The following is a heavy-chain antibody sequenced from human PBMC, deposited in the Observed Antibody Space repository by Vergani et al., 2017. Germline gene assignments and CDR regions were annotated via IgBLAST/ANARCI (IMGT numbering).Heavy chain of an antibody. CDR3: AKAETALITDYYYGMDF. D-gene: IGHD5-18*01. Sequence: VHLVESGGGLVQPGRSLRLSCSGSGFTIGDYAMTWVRQAPGKGLEWVAFIHYDSSDTHYLDSVKGRFTISRDNSKSTLYLQMSSLRAEDTGVYYCAKAETALITDYYYGMDFWGQGTTVIVS. CDR1: GFTIGDYA. J-gene: IGHJ6*02. V-gene: IGHV3-30*02. CDR2: IHYDSSDT.